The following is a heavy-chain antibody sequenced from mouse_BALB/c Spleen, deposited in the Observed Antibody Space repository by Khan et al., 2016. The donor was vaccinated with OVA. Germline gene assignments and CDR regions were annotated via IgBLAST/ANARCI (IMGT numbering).Heavy chain of an antibody. CDR1: GDSITSSY. Sequence: EVQLQESGPSLVKPSQTLSLTCSVTGDSITSSYWNWIRKFPGNKLEYMGYIIYTGYTYYNPSLKSRISITRHTSKNQYYLHLNSVTDEDTATYYCARSTYRYAFVYWCQGTLVTVSA. D-gene: IGHD2-14*01. V-gene: IGHV3-8*02. CDR3: ARSTYRYAFVY. CDR2: IIYTGYT. J-gene: IGHJ3*01.